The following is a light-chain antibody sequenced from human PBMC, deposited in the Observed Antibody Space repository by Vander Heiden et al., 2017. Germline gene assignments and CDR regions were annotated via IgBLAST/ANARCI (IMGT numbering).Light chain of an antibody. CDR2: GAS. CDR1: QSVSSN. Sequence: EIVMTQSPATLSVSPGERVTLTCRASQSVSSNLAWHQQKRGQAPRLLIYGASTRATGIPARFSGSGSGTDFTPTISSLQSEDFAVYYCQQYKNWPPYTFGPGTKLEI. J-gene: IGKJ2*01. V-gene: IGKV3-15*01. CDR3: QQYKNWPPYT.